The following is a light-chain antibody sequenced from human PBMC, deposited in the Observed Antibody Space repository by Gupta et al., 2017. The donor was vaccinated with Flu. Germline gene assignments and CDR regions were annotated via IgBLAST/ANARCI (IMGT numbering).Light chain of an antibody. CDR1: SSNIGADYG. Sequence: QSVLTQPPSVSGAPGQRVTIACTGSSSNIGADYGVHWYQHLPGTAPRLLIYGNTNRPSGVPDRFSGSKSGTSASLAITGLQAEDEADYYCQSYDSSLTGWVFGGGTKVIVL. CDR3: QSYDSSLTGWV. V-gene: IGLV1-40*01. J-gene: IGLJ3*02. CDR2: GNT.